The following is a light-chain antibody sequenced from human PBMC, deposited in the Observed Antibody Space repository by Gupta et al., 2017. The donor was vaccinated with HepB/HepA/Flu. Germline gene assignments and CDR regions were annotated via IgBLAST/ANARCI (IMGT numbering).Light chain of an antibody. CDR2: DVS. CDR3: SSYTSSNLL. J-gene: IGLJ3*02. Sequence: QSALTQPASVSGSPGQPITISCTGSSSDIGDNNYVSWYQQHPGKAPKLMIYDVSERPAGVSNRFSGSKSDNTASLTISGLQAEDEADYYCSSYTSSNLLFGGGTKLTVL. V-gene: IGLV2-14*03. CDR1: SSDIGDNNY.